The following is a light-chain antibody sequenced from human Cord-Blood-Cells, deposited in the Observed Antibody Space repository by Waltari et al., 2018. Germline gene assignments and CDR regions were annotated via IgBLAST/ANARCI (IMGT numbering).Light chain of an antibody. J-gene: IGLJ3*02. CDR2: EGS. Sequence: QSALTQPASVSGSPGQSITISCTGTSSDVGSYNLVSWYQQHPGKAPKLMIYEGSKRTSGVSNRFAGSKSGNTASLTISGLQAEDEADYYCCSYAGSSTWVFGGVTKLTVL. CDR1: SSDVGSYNL. CDR3: CSYAGSSTWV. V-gene: IGLV2-23*01.